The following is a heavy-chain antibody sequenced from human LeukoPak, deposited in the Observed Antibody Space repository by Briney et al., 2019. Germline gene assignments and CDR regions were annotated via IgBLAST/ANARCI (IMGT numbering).Heavy chain of an antibody. CDR2: IYTSGNT. V-gene: IGHV4-4*07. CDR3: ARDGGPYYYGSGSYYWAYYYMDV. Sequence: SETLSLTCTVSGGSISSYYWSWIRQPAGKGLEWIGRIYTSGNTNYNPSLKSRVTMSVDTSKNQFSLKLSSVTAADTAVYYCARDGGPYYYGSGSYYWAYYYMDVWGKGTTVTISS. D-gene: IGHD3-10*01. CDR1: GGSISSYY. J-gene: IGHJ6*03.